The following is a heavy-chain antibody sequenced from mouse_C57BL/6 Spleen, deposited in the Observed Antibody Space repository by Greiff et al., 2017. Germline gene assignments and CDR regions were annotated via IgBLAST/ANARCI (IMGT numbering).Heavy chain of an antibody. CDR3: ARDYRYDYGDGGFDY. CDR2: IYPRDGST. V-gene: IGHV1-78*01. Sequence: QVQLQQSDAELVKPGASVKISCKVSGYTFTDHTIHWMKQRPEQGLEWIGYIYPRDGSTKYNEKFKGKATLTADKTSSTAYMQLNSLTSEDSAVYFCARDYRYDYGDGGFDYWGQGTTLTVSS. CDR1: GYTFTDHT. D-gene: IGHD2-4*01. J-gene: IGHJ2*01.